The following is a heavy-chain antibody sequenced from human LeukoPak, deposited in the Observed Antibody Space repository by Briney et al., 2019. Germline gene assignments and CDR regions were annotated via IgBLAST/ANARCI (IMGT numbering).Heavy chain of an antibody. Sequence: RPWGSLRLSCAASGFTFSSYGMHWVRQAPGKGLEWVAVISYDGSNKYYADSVKGRFTISRDNSKNTLYLQMNSLRAEDTAVYYCARPIGYYFDYWGQGTLVTVSS. D-gene: IGHD2-15*01. V-gene: IGHV3-30*03. J-gene: IGHJ4*02. CDR1: GFTFSSYG. CDR2: ISYDGSNK. CDR3: ARPIGYYFDY.